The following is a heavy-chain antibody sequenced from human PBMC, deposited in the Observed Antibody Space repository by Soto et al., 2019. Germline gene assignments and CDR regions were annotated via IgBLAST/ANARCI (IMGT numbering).Heavy chain of an antibody. Sequence: EVQLVESGGGLVQPGGSLRLSCAASGFTFSSYGMNWVRQAPGKGLEWVSGITSGGNTYYAAAVKGRFTISRGTSKNTLYLQMHSLRDEDTATYYCAKVRDAHCGGDCNSYFQHWGQGTLVTVSP. CDR2: ITSGGNT. CDR3: AKVRDAHCGGDCNSYFQH. J-gene: IGHJ1*01. D-gene: IGHD2-21*02. CDR1: GFTFSSYG. V-gene: IGHV3-23*04.